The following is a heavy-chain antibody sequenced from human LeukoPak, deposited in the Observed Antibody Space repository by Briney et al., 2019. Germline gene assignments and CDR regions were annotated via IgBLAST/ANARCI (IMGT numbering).Heavy chain of an antibody. D-gene: IGHD2-2*01. J-gene: IGHJ6*02. CDR3: AREVDCSSTSCYYYYGMDV. CDR2: ISYDGSNK. CDR1: GFTFSSYA. Sequence: GGSLRLSCAASGFTFSSYAMHWVRQAPDKGLEWVAVISYDGSNKYYADSVKGRFTISRDNSKNTLYLQMNSLRAEDTAVYYCAREVDCSSTSCYYYYGMDVWGQGTTVTVSS. V-gene: IGHV3-30-3*01.